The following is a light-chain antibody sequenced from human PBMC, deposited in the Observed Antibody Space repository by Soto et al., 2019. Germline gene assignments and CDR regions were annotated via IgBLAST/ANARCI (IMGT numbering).Light chain of an antibody. CDR2: DAS. CDR3: QQYNSLST. V-gene: IGKV1-5*01. Sequence: DIQMTQSPSTLSASVGDRVTITCRASQSISSWLAWYQQKPGKAPKLLIYDASSLESGVPSRFSGSGSGTEFTLTISSLQPDDFATYYCQQYNSLSTFDQGTKVEI. CDR1: QSISSW. J-gene: IGKJ1*01.